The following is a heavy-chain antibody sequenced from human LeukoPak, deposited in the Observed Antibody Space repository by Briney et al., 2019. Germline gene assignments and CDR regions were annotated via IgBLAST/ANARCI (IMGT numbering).Heavy chain of an antibody. CDR2: MNPNSGNT. V-gene: IGHV1-8*02. CDR1: GYTFSNYY. D-gene: IGHD6-13*01. CDR3: ARGSSLLGGGSSRGFDY. Sequence: ASVKVSCKASGYTFSNYYGISWVRQAPGQGLEWMGWMNPNSGNTGYAQKFQGRVTMTRNTSISTAYMELSSLRSEDTAVYYCARGSSLLGGGSSRGFDYWGQGTLVTVSS. J-gene: IGHJ4*02.